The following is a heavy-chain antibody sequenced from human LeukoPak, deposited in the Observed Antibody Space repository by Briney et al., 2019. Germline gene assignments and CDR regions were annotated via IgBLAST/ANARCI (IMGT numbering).Heavy chain of an antibody. J-gene: IGHJ5*02. Sequence: GGSLRLSCAASGFTFSSYGMHWVRQAPGKGLEWVAFIRYDGSNKYYADSVKGRFTISRDNSKNTLYLQMNSLRAEDTAVYYCAKDRSWGIAAAGTGWFDPWGQGTLVTVSS. D-gene: IGHD6-13*01. CDR2: IRYDGSNK. CDR1: GFTFSSYG. V-gene: IGHV3-30*02. CDR3: AKDRSWGIAAAGTGWFDP.